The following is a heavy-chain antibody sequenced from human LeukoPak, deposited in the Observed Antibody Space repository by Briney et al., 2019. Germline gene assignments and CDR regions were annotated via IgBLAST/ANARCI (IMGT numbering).Heavy chain of an antibody. CDR3: ARSYTSYYYYYTMDV. CDR1: GYTFISYD. D-gene: IGHD1-26*01. CDR2: MNPNSGNT. V-gene: IGHV1-8*01. Sequence: ASVKVPCKASGYTFISYDINWVRQATGQGLEWMGWMNPNSGNTGYAQKFQGRVTMTRNTSISTAYLELSSLRSEDTAVYYCARSYTSYYYYYTMDVWGQGTTVTVSS. J-gene: IGHJ6*02.